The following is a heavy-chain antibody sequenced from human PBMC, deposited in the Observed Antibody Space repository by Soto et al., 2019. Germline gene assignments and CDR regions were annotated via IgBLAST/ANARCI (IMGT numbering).Heavy chain of an antibody. Sequence: GGSLRLSCAASGFTLSSYEMNWVRQAPGKGLEWVSYISSSGSTIYYADSVKGRFTISRDNAKNSLYLQMNSLRAEDTAVYYCARDLLGDLSFNWFDPWGQGTLVTVSS. J-gene: IGHJ5*02. CDR1: GFTLSSYE. V-gene: IGHV3-48*03. CDR2: ISSSGSTI. CDR3: ARDLLGDLSFNWFDP. D-gene: IGHD3-16*02.